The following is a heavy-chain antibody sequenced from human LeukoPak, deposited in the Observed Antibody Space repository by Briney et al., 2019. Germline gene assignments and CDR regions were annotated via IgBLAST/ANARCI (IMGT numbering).Heavy chain of an antibody. Sequence: GGSLRLSCSASGFTFSSYWMSWVRQAPGKGLEWMANIKQDGSVQNYVDCVKGRFTISRDNAKDSLFLQLNNLRAEDTAVYFCARDGIMTYAFDIWGQGTKVTVSP. CDR1: GFTFSSYW. V-gene: IGHV3-7*01. D-gene: IGHD1-1*01. CDR3: ARDGIMTYAFDI. CDR2: IKQDGSVQ. J-gene: IGHJ3*02.